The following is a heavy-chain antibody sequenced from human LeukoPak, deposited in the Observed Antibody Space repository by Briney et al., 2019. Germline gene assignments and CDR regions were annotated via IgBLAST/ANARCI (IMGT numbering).Heavy chain of an antibody. J-gene: IGHJ4*02. D-gene: IGHD3-9*01. CDR1: GFTVSSSY. CDR3: ARDRLHYDSLTGYPAD. CDR2: IYSGGST. Sequence: GGSLRLSCADSGFTVSSSYMRWVRQAPGKGLEWVSVIYSGGSTHYADSVKGRFTISRDNSKNTLYLQMNSLRAEDTAVYYCARDRLHYDSLTGYPADWGQGTLVTVSS. V-gene: IGHV3-66*01.